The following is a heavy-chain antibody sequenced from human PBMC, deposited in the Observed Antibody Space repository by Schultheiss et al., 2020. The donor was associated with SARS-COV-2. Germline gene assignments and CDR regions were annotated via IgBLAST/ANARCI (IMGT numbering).Heavy chain of an antibody. CDR3: ARDLVVAATDDYYYYGMDV. CDR1: GGTFSSYA. J-gene: IGHJ6*01. V-gene: IGHV7-4-1*01. CDR2: INTNTGNP. D-gene: IGHD2-15*01. Sequence: ASVKVSCKASGGTFSSYAISWVRQAPGQGLEWMGWINTNTGNPTYAQGFTGRFVFSLDTSVSTAYLQICSLKAEDTAVYYCARDLVVAATDDYYYYGMDVXGXGXXXTVSS.